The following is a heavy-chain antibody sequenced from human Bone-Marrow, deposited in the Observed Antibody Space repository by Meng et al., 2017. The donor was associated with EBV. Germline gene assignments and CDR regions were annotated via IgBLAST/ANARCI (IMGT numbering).Heavy chain of an antibody. J-gene: IGHJ4*02. V-gene: IGHV4-4*02. CDR1: GGSISSNHW. CDR3: ARDRWELQKAFEY. D-gene: IGHD1-26*01. CDR2: IYHSGST. Sequence: VELQGSGQGLVKPSGSLSLTFVVSGGSISSNHWWSWVRQPPGKGLEWIGEIYHSGSTNFNPSLKSRVTLSLDNSKNQFSLKLSSVTAADTAVYYCARDRWELQKAFEYWGQGTLVTVSS.